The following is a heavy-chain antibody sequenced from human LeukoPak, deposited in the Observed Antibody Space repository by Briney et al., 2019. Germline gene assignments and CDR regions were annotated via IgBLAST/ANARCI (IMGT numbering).Heavy chain of an antibody. CDR1: GFSFGSYG. V-gene: IGHV3-30*03. J-gene: IGHJ4*02. CDR3: ARTREQWQVLDY. Sequence: GKSLRLSCAASGFSFGSYGIHWVRQAPGEGLEWVAVISHEGSQTYYADSVRGRFTISRDNSKNMVYLQMNSLRVEDTAVYYCARTREQWQVLDYWGQGTLVTVSS. D-gene: IGHD6-19*01. CDR2: ISHEGSQT.